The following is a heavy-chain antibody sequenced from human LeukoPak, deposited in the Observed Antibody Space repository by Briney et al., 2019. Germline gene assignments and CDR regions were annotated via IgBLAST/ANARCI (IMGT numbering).Heavy chain of an antibody. J-gene: IGHJ6*02. D-gene: IGHD2-21*02. V-gene: IGHV1-69*13. CDR3: ARAAPEYCGGDCYSTYYYYGMDV. CDR2: IIPIFGTA. Sequence: VASVKVSCKASGGTFSSYAISWVRQAPGQGLEWMGGIIPIFGTANYAQKFQGRVTITADESTSTAYMELSSLRSEDTAVYYCARAAPEYCGGDCYSTYYYYGMDVWGQGTTVSVSS. CDR1: GGTFSSYA.